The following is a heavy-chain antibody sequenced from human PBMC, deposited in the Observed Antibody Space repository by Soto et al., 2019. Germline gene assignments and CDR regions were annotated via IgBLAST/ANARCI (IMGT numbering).Heavy chain of an antibody. Sequence: EAQLFESGGGWVQTGGSLRLSCAASGFTFSEYAMRWFRQAPGKPLEWVSVIGGAGGSANYADSVKGRFTVARDNSKSTLDLQMDSLRAEDNALYYCEIDSINRNGLYDPFDIWGQGTMVPVSS. CDR1: GFTFSEYA. D-gene: IGHD2-21*01. V-gene: IGHV3-23*01. J-gene: IGHJ3*02. CDR3: EIDSINRNGLYDPFDI. CDR2: IGGAGGSA.